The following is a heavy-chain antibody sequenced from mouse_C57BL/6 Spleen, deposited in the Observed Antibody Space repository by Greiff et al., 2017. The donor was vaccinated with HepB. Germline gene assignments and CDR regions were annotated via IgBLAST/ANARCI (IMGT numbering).Heavy chain of an antibody. D-gene: IGHD1-1*01. V-gene: IGHV1-82*01. CDR1: GYAFSSSW. CDR3: LRYRDY. CDR2: IYPGDGDT. J-gene: IGHJ2*01. Sequence: QVQLKESGPELVKPGASVKISCKTSGYAFSSSWMNWVKQRPGKGLEWIGRIYPGDGDTNYNGKFKGKATLTADKSSSTAYMQLSSLTSEDSAVYFCLRYRDYWGQGTTLTVSS.